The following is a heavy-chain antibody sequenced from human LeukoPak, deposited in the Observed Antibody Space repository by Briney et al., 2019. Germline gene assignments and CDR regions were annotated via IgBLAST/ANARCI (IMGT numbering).Heavy chain of an antibody. V-gene: IGHV4-61*08. Sequence: SETLSLTCTVSGGSISSGGYYWSWIRQPPGKGLEWIGYIYYSGSTNYNPSLKSRVTISVDTSKNQFSLKLSSVTAADTAVYYCARDMVRGISDYWGQGTLVTVSS. CDR3: ARDMVRGISDY. CDR1: GGSISSGGYY. CDR2: IYYSGST. J-gene: IGHJ4*02. D-gene: IGHD3-10*01.